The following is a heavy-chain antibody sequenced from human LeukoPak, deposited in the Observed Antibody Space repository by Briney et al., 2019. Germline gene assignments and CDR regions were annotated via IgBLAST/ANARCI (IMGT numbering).Heavy chain of an antibody. CDR1: GYTFTSYD. J-gene: IGHJ5*02. Sequence: ASVKVSCKASGYTFTSYDINWVRQATGQGLEWMGWMNPDSGNTGYAQKFQGRVTMTRNTSISTAYMELSSLRSEDTAVYYCARGIGTTAFGFSWFDPWGQGTLVTVSS. CDR2: MNPDSGNT. D-gene: IGHD1-7*01. V-gene: IGHV1-8*01. CDR3: ARGIGTTAFGFSWFDP.